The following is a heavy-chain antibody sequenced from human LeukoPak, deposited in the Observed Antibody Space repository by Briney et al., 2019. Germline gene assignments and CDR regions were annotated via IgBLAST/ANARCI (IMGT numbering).Heavy chain of an antibody. J-gene: IGHJ6*02. D-gene: IGHD1-26*01. V-gene: IGHV1-2*02. CDR2: INPNSGGT. CDR1: GYTFTGYY. Sequence: GASVKVSCKASGYTFTGYYMHWVRQAPGQGLEWMGWINPNSGGTNYAQKFQGRVTMTRDTSISTAYMELSRLRSDDTDVYYCARGRKWEPYGMDVWGQGTTVTVSS. CDR3: ARGRKWEPYGMDV.